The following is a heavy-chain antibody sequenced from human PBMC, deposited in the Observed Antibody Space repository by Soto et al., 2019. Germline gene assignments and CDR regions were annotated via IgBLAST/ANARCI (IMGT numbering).Heavy chain of an antibody. D-gene: IGHD6-19*01. CDR2: IWYDGNTK. V-gene: IGHV3-33*01. CDR1: GFTFNSYV. Sequence: PGGSLRLSCAASGFTFNSYVFNWVRQAPGKGLEWVAVIWYDGNTKYYADSVKGRFTISRDNLKNTLYLQMNSLTAEDTAVYYCARPLVAPVAGPYYYGMDVWGQGTTVTVSS. CDR3: ARPLVAPVAGPYYYGMDV. J-gene: IGHJ6*02.